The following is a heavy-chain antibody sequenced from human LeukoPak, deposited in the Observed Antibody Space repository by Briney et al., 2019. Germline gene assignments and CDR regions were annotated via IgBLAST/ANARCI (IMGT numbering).Heavy chain of an antibody. CDR3: ARGTYGSGRGNYYMDV. CDR2: ISYDGSNK. J-gene: IGHJ6*03. V-gene: IGHV3-30*03. CDR1: GFTFSSYA. D-gene: IGHD3-10*01. Sequence: PGGSLRLSCAASGFTFSSYAMHWVRQAPGKGLEWVAVISYDGSNKYYADSVKGRFTISRDNSKNTLYLQMNSLRAEDTAVYYCARGTYGSGRGNYYMDVWGKGTTVTVSS.